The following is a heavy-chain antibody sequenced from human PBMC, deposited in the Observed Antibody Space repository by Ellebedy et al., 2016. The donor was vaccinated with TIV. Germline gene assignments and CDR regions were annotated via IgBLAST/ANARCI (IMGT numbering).Heavy chain of an antibody. J-gene: IGHJ5*02. CDR3: ARGSSGRGWFDP. V-gene: IGHV4-39*07. CDR2: IYHSGST. Sequence: MPSETLSLTCTVSLGSISRTTYYWGWAWIRQPPGKGLEWIGEIYHSGSTNYNPSLKSRVTISVDKSKNQFSLNLRSVTAADTAEYYCARGSSGRGWFDPWGQGTLVTVSS. D-gene: IGHD6-19*01. CDR1: LGSISRTTYYW.